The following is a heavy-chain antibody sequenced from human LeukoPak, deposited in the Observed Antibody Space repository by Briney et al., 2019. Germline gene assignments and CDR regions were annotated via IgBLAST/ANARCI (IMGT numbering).Heavy chain of an antibody. V-gene: IGHV4-61*02. Sequence: SETLSLTCTVSSGSISSGSYYWSWIRQPAGKGLEWIGRIYIISGSTYYNPSLKSRVSFSVDTSRNQFSLRLSSVTAADTAMYFCARTETYSSGWYDPFFDFWGQGTLVTVSS. CDR3: ARTETYSSGWYDPFFDF. CDR1: SGSISSGSYY. J-gene: IGHJ4*02. CDR2: IYIISGST. D-gene: IGHD6-19*01.